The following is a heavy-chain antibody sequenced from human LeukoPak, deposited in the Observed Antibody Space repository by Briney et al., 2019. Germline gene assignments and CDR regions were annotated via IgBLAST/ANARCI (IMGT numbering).Heavy chain of an antibody. J-gene: IGHJ4*02. Sequence: PGGSLRLSCAASGFTFNKFAMSWVRQAPGKGLEWVPGIIENGGETYYADSVRGRFTISRDNSKNTLYLQMNSLRAEDTADYYCAKDYEYNSNTWYFHWGRGTLVSVSS. CDR3: AKDYEYNSNTWYFH. V-gene: IGHV3-23*01. CDR2: IIENGGET. CDR1: GFTFNKFA. D-gene: IGHD6-13*01.